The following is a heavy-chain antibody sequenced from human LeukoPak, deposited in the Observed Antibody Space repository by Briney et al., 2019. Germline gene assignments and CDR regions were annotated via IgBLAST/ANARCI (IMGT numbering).Heavy chain of an antibody. D-gene: IGHD6-6*01. CDR3: ARGFSFYSSSSFDY. Sequence: SVKVSCKASGGTFSSYAISWVRQAPGQGLEWLGGIIPIFGTANYAQKFQGRVTITTDESTSTAYMELSSLRSEDTAVYYCARGFSFYSSSSFDYWGQGTLVTVSS. CDR1: GGTFSSYA. J-gene: IGHJ4*02. CDR2: IIPIFGTA. V-gene: IGHV1-69*05.